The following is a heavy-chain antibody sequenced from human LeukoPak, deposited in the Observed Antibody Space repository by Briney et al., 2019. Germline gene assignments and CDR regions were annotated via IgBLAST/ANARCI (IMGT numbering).Heavy chain of an antibody. D-gene: IGHD6-13*01. J-gene: IGHJ4*02. CDR3: ARGFWIAAAGPSPFDY. CDR1: GGSISSGGYY. CDR2: IYYSGST. V-gene: IGHV4-31*03. Sequence: SQTLSLTCTVSGGSISSGGYYWSWIRQHPGKGLEWIGYIYYSGSTYYNPSLKSRVTISVDTSKNQFSLKLSSVTAADTAVYYCARGFWIAAAGPSPFDYWGQGTLVTVSS.